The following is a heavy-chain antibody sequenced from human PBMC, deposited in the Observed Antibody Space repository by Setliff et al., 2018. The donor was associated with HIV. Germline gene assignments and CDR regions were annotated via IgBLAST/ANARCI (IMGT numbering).Heavy chain of an antibody. CDR2: ISYDGSNK. Sequence: GGSLRLSCAASGFTFSSYAMHWVRQAPGKGLEWVAVISYDGSNKYYADSVKGRFTISRDNSKNTLYLQMNSLRAEDTAVYYCARDGDYGGGFDYWGQGTLVTVSS. V-gene: IGHV3-30*04. D-gene: IGHD4-17*01. CDR3: ARDGDYGGGFDY. J-gene: IGHJ4*02. CDR1: GFTFSSYA.